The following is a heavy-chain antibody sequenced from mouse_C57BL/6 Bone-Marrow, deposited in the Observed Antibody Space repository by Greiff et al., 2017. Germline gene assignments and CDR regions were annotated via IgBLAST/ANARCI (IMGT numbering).Heavy chain of an antibody. CDR2: INPNYGTT. V-gene: IGHV1-39*01. CDR3: ARPLDSSGYVKFAY. D-gene: IGHD3-2*02. CDR1: GYSFTDYN. Sequence: VQLQQSGPELVKPGASVKISCKASGYSFTDYNMNWVKQSNGKSLEWIGVINPNYGTTSYNQKFKGKATLTVDQYSSTAYMQLNSLTSEDSAVYYCARPLDSSGYVKFAYWGQGTLVTVSA. J-gene: IGHJ3*01.